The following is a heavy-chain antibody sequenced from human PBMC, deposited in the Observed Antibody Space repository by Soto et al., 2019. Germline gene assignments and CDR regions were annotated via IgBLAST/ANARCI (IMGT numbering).Heavy chain of an antibody. Sequence: GGSLRLSCAASGFAFSSFAMNWVRQAPGMGLEWVSGISGSGVSTYYADSVKGRFTISRDTSQNTLHLQMSSLRADDTAVYYCAKVRSNYYYYYGMDVWGRGTTVTVSS. J-gene: IGHJ6*02. CDR2: ISGSGVST. CDR3: AKVRSNYYYYYGMDV. V-gene: IGHV3-23*01. CDR1: GFAFSSFA.